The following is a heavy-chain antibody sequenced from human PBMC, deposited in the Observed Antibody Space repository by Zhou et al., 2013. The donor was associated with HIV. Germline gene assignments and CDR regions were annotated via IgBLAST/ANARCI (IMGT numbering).Heavy chain of an antibody. J-gene: IGHJ6*03. D-gene: IGHD6-19*01. Sequence: QVQLVQSGAEVKKPGSSVKVSCKASGGTFSSYAISWVRQAPGQGLEWMGRIIPILGIANYAQKFQGRVTITADKSTSTAYMELSSLRSEDTAVYYCARVVYSSGWYDGVWYMDVWGKGTTVTVSS. CDR2: IIPILGIA. CDR3: ARVVYSSGWYDGVWYMDV. CDR1: GGTFSSYA. V-gene: IGHV1-69*04.